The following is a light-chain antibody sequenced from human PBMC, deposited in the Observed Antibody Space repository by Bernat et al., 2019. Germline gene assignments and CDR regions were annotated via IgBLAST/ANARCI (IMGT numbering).Light chain of an antibody. Sequence: QSALTQPPSASGSPGQSVTLSCTGNDVGAHNYVSWYQQHPGKAPKLMIYEVTKRPSGVPDRFSGSKSGNTASLTVAGLQSEDEAHYFCSSYAGSNNLVFGGGTKLTV. V-gene: IGLV2-8*01. CDR2: EVT. J-gene: IGLJ3*02. CDR1: NDVGAHNY. CDR3: SSYAGSNNLV.